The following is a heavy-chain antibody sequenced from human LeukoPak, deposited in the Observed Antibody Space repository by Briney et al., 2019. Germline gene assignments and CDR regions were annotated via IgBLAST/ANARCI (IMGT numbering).Heavy chain of an antibody. D-gene: IGHD6-13*01. Sequence: GGSLRLSCTASGFTFSNFWMGWVRQAPGKGLEWVANIKQDETEKFYLGSVKGRFTISRDNVKNTLYLRMNSLRAEDTAVYYCAKGVGAGNSVYFDQWGQGTLVTVSS. CDR3: AKGVGAGNSVYFDQ. CDR1: GFTFSNFW. J-gene: IGHJ4*02. V-gene: IGHV3-7*03. CDR2: IKQDETEK.